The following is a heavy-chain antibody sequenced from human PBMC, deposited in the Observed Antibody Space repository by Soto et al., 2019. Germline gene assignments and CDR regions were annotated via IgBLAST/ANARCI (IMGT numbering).Heavy chain of an antibody. CDR2: INPSGGST. Sequence: ASVKVSCKASGYTFTSYYMHWVRQAPGQGLEWMGIINPSGGSTSYAQKCQGRVTMTRDTSTSTVYMELSSLRSEDTAVYYCARDSNGFFPLAWGQGTLVTVSS. D-gene: IGHD5-18*01. CDR1: GYTFTSYY. J-gene: IGHJ5*02. V-gene: IGHV1-46*03. CDR3: ARDSNGFFPLA.